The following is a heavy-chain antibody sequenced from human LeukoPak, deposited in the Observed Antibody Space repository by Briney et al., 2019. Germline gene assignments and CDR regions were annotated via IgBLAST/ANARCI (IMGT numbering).Heavy chain of an antibody. CDR3: ARATIWGGMVTYYYMDV. CDR1: GYTFTRYY. Sequence: GASVKVSCKASGYTFTRYYMHWVRQAPGQGLEWMGWINPNSGGTNYAQKFQGRVTMTRNTSISTAYMELSSLRSEDTAVYYCARATIWGGMVTYYYMDVWGKGTTVTISS. V-gene: IGHV1-2*02. D-gene: IGHD3-16*01. J-gene: IGHJ6*03. CDR2: INPNSGGT.